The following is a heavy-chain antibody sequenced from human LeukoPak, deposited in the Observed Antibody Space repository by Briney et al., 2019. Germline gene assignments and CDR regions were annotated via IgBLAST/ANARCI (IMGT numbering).Heavy chain of an antibody. CDR1: GGSISSGSYY. CDR2: IYTSGST. J-gene: IGHJ5*02. V-gene: IGHV4-61*02. Sequence: SQTLSLTCTVSGGSISSGSYYWSWIRQPAGKGLEWIGRIYTSGSTNYNPSLKSRVTISVDTSKNQFSLKLSSVTAADTAVYYCARVPGPNWFDPWGQGTLVTVSS. CDR3: ARVPGPNWFDP.